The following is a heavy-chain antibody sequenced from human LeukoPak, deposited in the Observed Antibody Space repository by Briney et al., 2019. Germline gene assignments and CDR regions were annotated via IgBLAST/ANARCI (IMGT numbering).Heavy chain of an antibody. V-gene: IGHV3-30*02. D-gene: IGHD6-19*01. CDR3: ARAVADCDAFDI. CDR2: IRYDGSNK. Sequence: GGSLRLSCAASGFTFSSYGMHWVRQAPGEGLEWVAFIRYDGSNKYYADSVKGRFTISRDNSKNTLYLQMNSLRAEDTAVYYCARAVADCDAFDIWGQGTMVTVSS. CDR1: GFTFSSYG. J-gene: IGHJ3*02.